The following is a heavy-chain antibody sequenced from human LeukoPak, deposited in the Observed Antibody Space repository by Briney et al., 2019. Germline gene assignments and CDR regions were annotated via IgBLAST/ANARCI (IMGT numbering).Heavy chain of an antibody. D-gene: IGHD4/OR15-4a*01. CDR2: IKPDTGAT. CDR3: ARDHDFGPDY. J-gene: IGHJ4*02. V-gene: IGHV1-2*02. Sequence: GAYMKVSCKASGYTFTGHYFHWLRQAPGQGLEWMGWIKPDTGATNFAQKFHGRLTMTTDTSISTGYMELRSLTSDDTAMYYCARDHDFGPDYWGQGTPVTVS. CDR1: GYTFTGHY.